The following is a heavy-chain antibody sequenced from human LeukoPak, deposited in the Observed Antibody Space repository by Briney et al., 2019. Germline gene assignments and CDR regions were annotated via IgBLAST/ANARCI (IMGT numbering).Heavy chain of an antibody. J-gene: IGHJ4*02. Sequence: PGGSLRLSCAASGFTVSSNYMSWVRQAPGKGLEWVSAISGSGGSTYYADSVKGRFTISRDNSKNTLYLQMNSLRAEDTAVYYCATILSMVRGPNDYWGQGTLVTVSS. CDR2: ISGSGGST. CDR1: GFTVSSNY. V-gene: IGHV3-23*01. CDR3: ATILSMVRGPNDY. D-gene: IGHD3-10*01.